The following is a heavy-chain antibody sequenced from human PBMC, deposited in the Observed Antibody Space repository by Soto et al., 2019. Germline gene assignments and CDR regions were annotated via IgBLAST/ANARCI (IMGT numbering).Heavy chain of an antibody. Sequence: QVQLQESGPGLVKPSQTLSLTCTVSGGSISSGGYYWSWIRQHPGKGLEWIGYIYYSGSTNYNPSLKSRVTISVDTSKNQFSLKLSSVTAADTAVYYCARDRRYYDYVWGSYRTNAFDIWGQGTMVTVSS. CDR2: IYYSGST. D-gene: IGHD3-16*02. CDR1: GGSISSGGYY. J-gene: IGHJ3*02. V-gene: IGHV4-31*03. CDR3: ARDRRYYDYVWGSYRTNAFDI.